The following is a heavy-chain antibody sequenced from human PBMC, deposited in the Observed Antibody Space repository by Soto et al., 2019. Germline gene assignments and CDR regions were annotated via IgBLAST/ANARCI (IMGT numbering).Heavy chain of an antibody. CDR3: ARVQEQQQLVPRDY. Sequence: ASVKVSCKASGYTFTSYGISWVRQAPGQGLEWMGWISAYNGNTNYAQKLQGRVTMTTDTSTSTAYMELRSLRSDDTAVYYCARVQEQQQLVPRDYWGQGTLVTVSS. D-gene: IGHD6-13*01. J-gene: IGHJ4*02. CDR2: ISAYNGNT. CDR1: GYTFTSYG. V-gene: IGHV1-18*01.